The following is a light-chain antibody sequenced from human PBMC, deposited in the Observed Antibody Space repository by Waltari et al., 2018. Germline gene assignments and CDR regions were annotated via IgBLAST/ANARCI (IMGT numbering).Light chain of an antibody. CDR2: GAS. Sequence: IGLRQTLGPLARSPGEKTTLSCRAGQRVSRALAWDQHNPGQAPRLLIYGASNRATGIPDRFSGSGSVTDISLINSRLEPEYSAVDYCLLYVSLPVTFGQVTKVEIK. CDR3: LLYVSLPVT. J-gene: IGKJ1*01. CDR1: QRVSRA. V-gene: IGKV3-20*01.